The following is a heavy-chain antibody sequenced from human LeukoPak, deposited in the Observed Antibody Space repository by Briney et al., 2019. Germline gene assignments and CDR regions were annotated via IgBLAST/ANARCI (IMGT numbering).Heavy chain of an antibody. J-gene: IGHJ4*02. Sequence: GGSLRLSCAASGFTFSSYAMSWIRQAPGKGLEWVSAISGSGGSTYYADSVRGRFTISRDNSKNTLYLQMNSLRAEDTAVYYCAKTGKYDSSGFLWGQGTLVTVSS. CDR2: ISGSGGST. D-gene: IGHD3-22*01. CDR1: GFTFSSYA. CDR3: AKTGKYDSSGFL. V-gene: IGHV3-23*01.